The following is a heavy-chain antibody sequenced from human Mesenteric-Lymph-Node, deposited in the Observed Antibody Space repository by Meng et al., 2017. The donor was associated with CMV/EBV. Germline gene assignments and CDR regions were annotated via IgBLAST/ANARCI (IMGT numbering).Heavy chain of an antibody. CDR3: ARSDTIFGVVITTYSMDV. J-gene: IGHJ6*02. CDR2: INPSGGST. V-gene: IGHV1-46*01. D-gene: IGHD3-3*01. Sequence: ASVKVSCKASGYTFTSYYMHWVRQAPGQGLEWMGIINPSGGSTSYAQKFQGRVTMTRDTSTSTVYMELSSLRSEDTAVYYCARSDTIFGVVITTYSMDVWGQGTTVTVSS. CDR1: GYTFTSYY.